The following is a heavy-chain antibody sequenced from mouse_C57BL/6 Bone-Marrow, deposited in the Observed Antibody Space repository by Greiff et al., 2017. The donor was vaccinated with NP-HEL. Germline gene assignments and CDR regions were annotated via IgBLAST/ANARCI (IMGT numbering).Heavy chain of an antibody. CDR2: IDPSDSYP. J-gene: IGHJ2*01. CDR1: GYTFTSYW. CDR3: ARRRGVPLFDY. V-gene: IGHV1-50*01. Sequence: QVQLQQPGAELVKPGASVKLSCKASGYTFTSYWMQWVKQRPGQGLEWIGEIDPSDSYPNYNQKFKGKATLTVDTSSSTAYMQLSSLTSEDSAVYYCARRRGVPLFDYWGQGTTLTVSS. D-gene: IGHD2-14*01.